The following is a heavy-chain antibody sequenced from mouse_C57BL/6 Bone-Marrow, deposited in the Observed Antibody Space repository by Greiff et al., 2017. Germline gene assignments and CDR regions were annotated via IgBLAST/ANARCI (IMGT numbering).Heavy chain of an antibody. J-gene: IGHJ2*01. CDR3: ALLDSSGYVFDY. V-gene: IGHV1-56*01. Sequence: VQLQQSGPELVRPGASVKISCKAPGYTFPSHWMQWVRQRPGQGLEGIGEIFPGSGSTYYNEKFKGKATLTVDTSSSPAYMQLSSLTSEEFAVYFCALLDSSGYVFDYWGQGTTLTVSS. D-gene: IGHD3-2*02. CDR2: IFPGSGST. CDR1: GYTFPSHW.